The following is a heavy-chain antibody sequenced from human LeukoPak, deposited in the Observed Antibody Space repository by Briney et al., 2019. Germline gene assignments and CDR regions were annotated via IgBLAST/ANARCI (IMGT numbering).Heavy chain of an antibody. V-gene: IGHV4-61*02. CDR3: ARGRGYNWFDP. J-gene: IGHJ5*02. D-gene: IGHD3-10*01. CDR1: GGSISSGSYY. CDR2: IYTSGST. Sequence: SETLSLTCAVSGGSISSGSYYWSWIRQPAGKGLEWIGRIYTSGSTNYNPSLKSRVTISVDTSKNQFSLKLSSVTAADTAVYYCARGRGYNWFDPWGQGTLVTVSS.